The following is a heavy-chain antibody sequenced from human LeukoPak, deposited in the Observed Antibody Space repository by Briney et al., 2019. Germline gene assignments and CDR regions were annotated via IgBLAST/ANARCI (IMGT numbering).Heavy chain of an antibody. V-gene: IGHV4-39*01. CDR1: GGSISSSSYY. Sequence: SQTLSLTCTVSGGSISSSSYYWGWIRQPPGKGLEWIGSIYYSGSTYYNPSLKSRVTISVDTSKNQFSLKLSSVTAADTAVYYCARRRDGYNYSDYWGQGTLVTVSS. CDR2: IYYSGST. CDR3: ARRRDGYNYSDY. D-gene: IGHD5-24*01. J-gene: IGHJ4*02.